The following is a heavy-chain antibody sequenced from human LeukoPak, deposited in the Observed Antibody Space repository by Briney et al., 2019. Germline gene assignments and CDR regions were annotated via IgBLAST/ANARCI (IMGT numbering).Heavy chain of an antibody. V-gene: IGHV1-2*02. CDR3: ARVRFGELLNNYYYYGMDV. Sequence: ASVKVSCKASGYTFTAYSMHWVRQAPGQGLEWMGWINPNSGGTNYAQKFQGRVAMTRDTSISTAYMELSRLRSDDTAVYYCARVRFGELLNNYYYYGMDVWGQGTTVTVSS. D-gene: IGHD3-10*01. J-gene: IGHJ6*02. CDR1: GYTFTAYS. CDR2: INPNSGGT.